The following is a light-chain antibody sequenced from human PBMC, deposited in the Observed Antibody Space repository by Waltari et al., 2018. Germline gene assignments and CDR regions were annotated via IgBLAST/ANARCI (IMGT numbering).Light chain of an antibody. CDR3: QQYSSFST. Sequence: DIQMTQSPSTLSASVGDRVTISCRASQSVGTWLAWYQQKPGKAPKLLIYTASSLESGVPSRFSGSGSGTEFTLTISGLQPDDVASYSCQQYSSFSTFGQGTKV. V-gene: IGKV1-5*03. CDR1: QSVGTW. J-gene: IGKJ2*01. CDR2: TAS.